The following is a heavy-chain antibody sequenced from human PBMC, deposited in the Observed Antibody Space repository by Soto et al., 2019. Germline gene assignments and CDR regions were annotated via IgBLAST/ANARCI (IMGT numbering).Heavy chain of an antibody. CDR3: AKDRGTAMVTSLDY. CDR1: GFTFSSYG. Sequence: GGSLRLSCAASGFTFSSYGMHWVRQAPGKGLEWVAVISYDGSNKYYADSVKGRFTISRDNSKNTLYLQMNSLRAEDTAVYYCAKDRGTAMVTSLDYWGQGTLVTVSS. D-gene: IGHD5-18*01. V-gene: IGHV3-30*18. CDR2: ISYDGSNK. J-gene: IGHJ4*02.